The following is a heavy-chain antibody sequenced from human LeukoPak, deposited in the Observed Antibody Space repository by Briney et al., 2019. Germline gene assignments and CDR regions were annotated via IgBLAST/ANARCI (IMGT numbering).Heavy chain of an antibody. J-gene: IGHJ6*03. D-gene: IGHD1-26*01. Sequence: GGSLRLSCAASGFTFSTYSMNWVRQAPGKGLEYVSAINSNGGSTYYANSVKGRFTISRDNSKNTLYLQMGSLRADDMAVYYCARVGATSYYYYYVDVWGKGTTVTVSS. V-gene: IGHV3-64*01. CDR3: ARVGATSYYYYYVDV. CDR1: GFTFSTYS. CDR2: INSNGGST.